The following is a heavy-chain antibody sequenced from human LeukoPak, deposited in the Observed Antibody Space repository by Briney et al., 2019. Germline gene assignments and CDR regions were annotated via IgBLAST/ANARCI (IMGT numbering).Heavy chain of an antibody. J-gene: IGHJ4*02. D-gene: IGHD4-23*01. V-gene: IGHV3-74*01. CDR3: AKGGTTVVDY. CDR1: GLTISNYW. CDR2: INSDGSGT. Sequence: GGSLRLSCAASGLTISNYWMHWVRQAPGKGLVWVARINSDGSGTTYADSVKGRFTISRGNAKNTLYLQMNSLRDEDTAVYYCAKGGTTVVDYWGQGTLVTVSS.